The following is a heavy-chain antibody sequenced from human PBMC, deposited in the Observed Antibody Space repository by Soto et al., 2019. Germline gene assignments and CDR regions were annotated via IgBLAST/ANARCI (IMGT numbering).Heavy chain of an antibody. J-gene: IGHJ4*02. CDR2: IYYSGST. Sequence: PSETLSLTCTVSGGSISSYYWSWIRQPPGKGLEWIGYIYYSGSTNYNPSLKSRVTISVDTSKNQFSLKLSSVTAADTAVYYCARLGGSGHFDYCGQGTLVTVSS. CDR1: GGSISSYY. V-gene: IGHV4-59*08. D-gene: IGHD3-3*01. CDR3: ARLGGSGHFDY.